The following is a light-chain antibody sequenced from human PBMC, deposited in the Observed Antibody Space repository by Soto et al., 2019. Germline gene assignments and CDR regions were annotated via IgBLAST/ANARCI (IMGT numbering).Light chain of an antibody. V-gene: IGKV2-28*01. Sequence: DIVMTQSPLSLPVTPGEPASISCRSSQSLLHGSGYNYVDWYLQKPGQSPQLLFYLGSARASGVPDRFSGIASGTDFTLKISRVQAEDVGAYYCLQALPTPRTFGQGTKVEI. CDR1: QSLLHGSGYNY. J-gene: IGKJ1*01. CDR3: LQALPTPRT. CDR2: LGS.